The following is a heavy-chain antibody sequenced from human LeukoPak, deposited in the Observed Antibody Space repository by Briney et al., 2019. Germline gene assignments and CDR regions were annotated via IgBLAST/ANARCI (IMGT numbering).Heavy chain of an antibody. V-gene: IGHV4-59*01. CDR2: ICYSGST. D-gene: IGHD2-2*03. CDR1: GGSISSYY. CDR3: ARAYGYCSSTSCLYYYYGMDV. Sequence: SSETLSLTCTVSGGSISSYYWSWIRQPPGKGLEWIGYICYSGSTNYNPSLKSRVTISVDTSKNQFSLKLSSVTAADTAVYYCARAYGYCSSTSCLYYYYGMDVWGQGTTVTVSS. J-gene: IGHJ6*02.